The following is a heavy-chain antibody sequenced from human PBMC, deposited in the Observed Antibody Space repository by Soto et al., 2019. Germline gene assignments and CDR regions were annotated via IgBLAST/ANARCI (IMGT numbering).Heavy chain of an antibody. J-gene: IGHJ6*02. D-gene: IGHD2-15*01. CDR2: ISAYNGNT. Sequence: VASVKVSCKASGYTFTSYGISWVRQAPGQGLEWMGWISAYNGNTNYAQKLQGRVTMTTDTSTSTAYMELRSLRSDDTAVYYCAREGVVVAVNDYYYYYGMDVWGQGTTVTVSS. V-gene: IGHV1-18*01. CDR3: AREGVVVAVNDYYYYYGMDV. CDR1: GYTFTSYG.